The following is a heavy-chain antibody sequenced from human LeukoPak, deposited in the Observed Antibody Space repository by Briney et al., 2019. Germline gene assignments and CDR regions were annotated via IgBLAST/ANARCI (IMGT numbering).Heavy chain of an antibody. CDR2: IYTSGST. CDR3: ARDRYKWELSD. Sequence: SQTLSLTCTVSGGSISSGSYYWSWIRQPAGKGLEWIGRIYTSGSTNYNPSLKSRVTISVDTSKNQFSLKLSSVTAADTAVYCCARDRYKWELSDWGQGTLVTVSS. CDR1: GGSISSGSYY. J-gene: IGHJ4*02. V-gene: IGHV4-61*02. D-gene: IGHD1-26*01.